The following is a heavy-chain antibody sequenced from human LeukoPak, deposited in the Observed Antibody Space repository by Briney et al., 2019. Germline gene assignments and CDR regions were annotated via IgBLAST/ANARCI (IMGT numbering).Heavy chain of an antibody. CDR2: ISYDGSNK. CDR1: GFTFSSYA. Sequence: PGGSLRLSCAASGFTFSSYAMHWVRQAPGKGLEWVAVISYDGSNKYYADSVKGRFTISRDNAKNSLYLQMNSLRAEDTAMYYCAREGIATFDYWGQGTLVTVSS. J-gene: IGHJ4*02. D-gene: IGHD6-13*01. V-gene: IGHV3-30*04. CDR3: AREGIATFDY.